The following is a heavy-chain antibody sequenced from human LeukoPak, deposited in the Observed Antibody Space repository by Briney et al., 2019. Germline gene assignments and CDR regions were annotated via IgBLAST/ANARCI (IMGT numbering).Heavy chain of an antibody. CDR1: GYTFTDYY. J-gene: IGHJ4*02. V-gene: IGHV1-2*02. CDR3: TRRYSGYRGFDY. CDR2: INSNSGAT. Sequence: ASVKVSCKASGYTFTDYYMHWVRQAPGQGPEWMGWINSNSGATNYAQKFQGRVTMTRDTSISTVYMELSSLRSDDTAVYYCTRRYSGYRGFDYWGQGTLVTVSS. D-gene: IGHD5-12*01.